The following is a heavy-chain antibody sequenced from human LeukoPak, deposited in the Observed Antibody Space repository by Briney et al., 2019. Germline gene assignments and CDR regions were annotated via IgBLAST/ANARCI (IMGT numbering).Heavy chain of an antibody. V-gene: IGHV1-18*01. CDR1: GYTFTSYG. J-gene: IGHJ3*02. CDR3: ARDGDYYDSSGYYRDAFDI. Sequence: ASVKVSCKASGYTFTSYGISWVRQAPGQGLEWMGWISAYNGNTNYAQKLQGRVTMTTDTSTSTAYMELRSLRSDDTAVYYCARDGDYYDSSGYYRDAFDIWGQGTMVTVSS. D-gene: IGHD3-22*01. CDR2: ISAYNGNT.